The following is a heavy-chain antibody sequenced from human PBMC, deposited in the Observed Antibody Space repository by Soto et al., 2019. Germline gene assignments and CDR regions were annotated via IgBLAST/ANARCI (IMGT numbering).Heavy chain of an antibody. CDR3: AGDPYYYGSAF. CDR2: ISSSGTTM. D-gene: IGHD3-10*01. V-gene: IGHV3-11*01. CDR1: GFRFSDHY. J-gene: IGHJ4*02. Sequence: VGSLRLSCAASGFRFSDHYMTWIRQAPGNGLEWVSKISSSGTTMYYADSVKGRFTVSRDNAKNSLYLQMNSLRAEDTAVYYCAGDPYYYGSAFWGQGTLVTVSS.